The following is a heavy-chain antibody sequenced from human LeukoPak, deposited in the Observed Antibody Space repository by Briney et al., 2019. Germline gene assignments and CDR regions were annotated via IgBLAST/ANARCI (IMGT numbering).Heavy chain of an antibody. Sequence: GGSLRLSCAASGFTFSSYEMNWVRQAPGKGLEWVSYISSSGSSIYYADSVKGRFTISRDNTKNSLYLQMNSLRAEDTAVYYCARDSSGWPYNWFDPWGQGTLVTVSS. CDR3: ARDSSGWPYNWFDP. V-gene: IGHV3-48*03. CDR1: GFTFSSYE. J-gene: IGHJ5*02. D-gene: IGHD6-25*01. CDR2: ISSSGSSI.